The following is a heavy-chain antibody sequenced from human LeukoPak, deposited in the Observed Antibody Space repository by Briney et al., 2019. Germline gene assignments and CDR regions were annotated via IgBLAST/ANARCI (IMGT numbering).Heavy chain of an antibody. D-gene: IGHD6-13*01. CDR1: GFSLSTSGVG. J-gene: IGHJ6*03. CDR3: AHIVGFELGYYHYYMDV. CDR2: IYWNDDK. V-gene: IGHV2-5*01. Sequence: SGPTLVKPTQTLTLTCTFSGFSLSTSGVGVGWIRQPPGKALEWLALIYWNDDKRYSPSLKSRLTITKDTSKNQVVLTMTNMDPVDTATYYCAHIVGFELGYYHYYMDVWGKGTTVTVSS.